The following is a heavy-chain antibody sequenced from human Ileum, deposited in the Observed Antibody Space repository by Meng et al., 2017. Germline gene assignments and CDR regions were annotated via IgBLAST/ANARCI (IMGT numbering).Heavy chain of an antibody. V-gene: IGHV1-69*02. CDR2: IIPILGIA. CDR1: GGTFSSYT. CDR3: ARSSLGWPFLPFDY. Sequence: QVQLVQSGVEVKKPGSLVKVSCKASGGTFSSYTISWVRQAPGQGLEWMGRIIPILGIANYAQKFQGRVTITADKSTSTAYMELSSLRSEDTAVYYYARSSLGWPFLPFDYWGQGTLVTVSS. D-gene: IGHD3-3*01. J-gene: IGHJ4*02.